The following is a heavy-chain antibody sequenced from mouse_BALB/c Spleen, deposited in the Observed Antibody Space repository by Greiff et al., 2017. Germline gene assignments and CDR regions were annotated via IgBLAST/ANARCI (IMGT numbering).Heavy chain of an antibody. J-gene: IGHJ3*01. V-gene: IGHV2-6-7*01. CDR3: ARDPWDGRFAY. Sequence: QVQLKESGPGLVAPSQSLSITCTVSGFSLTGYGVNWVRQPPGKGLEWLGMIWGDGSTDYNSALKSRLSINKDNSKSQVFLKMNSLQTDDTARYYWARDPWDGRFAYWGQGTLVTVSA. CDR2: IWGDGST. CDR1: GFSLTGYG. D-gene: IGHD4-1*01.